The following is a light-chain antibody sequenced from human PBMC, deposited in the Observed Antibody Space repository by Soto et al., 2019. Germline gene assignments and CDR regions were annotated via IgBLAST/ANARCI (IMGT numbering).Light chain of an antibody. CDR1: SSDVGAYNY. J-gene: IGLJ3*02. V-gene: IGLV2-14*01. CDR2: EVT. CDR3: MSFIDSTSTHWV. Sequence: QSALTQPASVSGSPGQSITISCTGTSSDVGAYNYVSWYQHHPGKAPKLMIYEVTNRPSGVSNRFSGSKSGNTASLTISGLQAEDEADYYCMSFIDSTSTHWVLGGGTKVTVL.